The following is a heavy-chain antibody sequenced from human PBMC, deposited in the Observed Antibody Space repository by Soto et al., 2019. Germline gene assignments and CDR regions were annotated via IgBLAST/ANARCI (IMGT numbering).Heavy chain of an antibody. CDR3: ARIDCSGGSCYRGSDY. J-gene: IGHJ4*02. Sequence: SETLSLTCAVYGGSFSGYYWSWIRQPPGKGLEWIGEINHSGSTNYNPSLKSRVTISVDTSKNQFSLKLSSVTAADTAVYYCARIDCSGGSCYRGSDYWGQGTLVTVSS. CDR2: INHSGST. CDR1: GGSFSGYY. D-gene: IGHD2-15*01. V-gene: IGHV4-34*01.